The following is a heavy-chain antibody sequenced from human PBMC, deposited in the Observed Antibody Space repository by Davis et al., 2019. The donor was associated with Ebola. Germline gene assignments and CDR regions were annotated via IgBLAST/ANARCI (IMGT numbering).Heavy chain of an antibody. Sequence: GESLKISCAASGFTFSSYGMHWVRQAPGKGLEWVAVISYDGSNKYYADSVKGRFTISRDNSKNTLYLQMNSLRAEDTAVYYCARDHDGPTYYDILTGYYIGYYFDYWGQGTLVTVSS. CDR3: ARDHDGPTYYDILTGYYIGYYFDY. CDR1: GFTFSSYG. V-gene: IGHV3-30*03. D-gene: IGHD3-9*01. CDR2: ISYDGSNK. J-gene: IGHJ4*02.